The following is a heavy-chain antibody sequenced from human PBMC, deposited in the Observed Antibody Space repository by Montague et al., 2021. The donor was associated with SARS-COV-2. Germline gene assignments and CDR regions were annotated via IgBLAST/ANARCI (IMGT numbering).Heavy chain of an antibody. D-gene: IGHD3-22*01. CDR3: ARDRANYDDDSGYVLKADASDI. Sequence: SLRLSCAASGFTFSSYAMTWVRQAPGKGLEWVSAISGSGFTTYYADSVKGRFTVSRDNSKNTVYLQMNSLRGEDTAAYFCARDRANYDDDSGYVLKADASDIWGRGTMVTVSS. CDR1: GFTFSSYA. CDR2: ISGSGFTT. V-gene: IGHV3-23*01. J-gene: IGHJ3*02.